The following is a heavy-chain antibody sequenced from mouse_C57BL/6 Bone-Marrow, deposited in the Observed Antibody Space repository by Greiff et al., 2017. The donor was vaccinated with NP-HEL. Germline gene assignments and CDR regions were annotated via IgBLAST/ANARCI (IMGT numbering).Heavy chain of an antibody. V-gene: IGHV2-5*01. J-gene: IGHJ1*03. CDR1: GFSLTSYG. CDR2: IWRGGST. CDR3: AKNFPGYYGSSYWYFDV. D-gene: IGHD1-1*01. Sequence: QVQLQQSGPGLVQPSQSLSITCTVSGFSLTSYGVHWVRQSPGKGLEWLGVIWRGGSTDYNAAFMSRLSITKDNSKSQVFFKMNSLQADDTAIYYCAKNFPGYYGSSYWYFDVWGTGTTVTVSS.